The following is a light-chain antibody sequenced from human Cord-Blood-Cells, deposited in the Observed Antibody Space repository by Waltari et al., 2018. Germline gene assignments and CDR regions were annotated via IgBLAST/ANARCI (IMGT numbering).Light chain of an antibody. CDR1: SGHSSYA. V-gene: IGLV4-69*01. CDR2: LNSDGSH. Sequence: QLVLTQSPSASASLGASVKPTCTLSSGHSSYAIASPHQQPEKGPRYLMKLNSDGSHSKGDGIPDRFSGSSSGAERYLTISSLQSEDEADYYCQTWGTGIQVFGGGTKLTVL. CDR3: QTWGTGIQV. J-gene: IGLJ3*02.